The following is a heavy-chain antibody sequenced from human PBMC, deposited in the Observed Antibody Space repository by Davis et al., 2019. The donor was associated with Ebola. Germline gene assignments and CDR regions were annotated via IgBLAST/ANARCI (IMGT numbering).Heavy chain of an antibody. Sequence: ASVKVSCKASGYTFTNYYMHWVRQAPGQGLEWMGWINPNSGGTNYAQKFQGRVTMTRDTSISTAYMELSRLRSDDTAVYYCARKGLLWFGELLYYGMDVWGQGTTVTVSS. CDR1: GYTFTNYY. CDR3: ARKGLLWFGELLYYGMDV. J-gene: IGHJ6*02. D-gene: IGHD3-10*01. V-gene: IGHV1-2*02. CDR2: INPNSGGT.